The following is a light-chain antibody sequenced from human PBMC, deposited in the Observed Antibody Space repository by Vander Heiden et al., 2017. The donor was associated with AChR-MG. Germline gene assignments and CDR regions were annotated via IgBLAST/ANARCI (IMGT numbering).Light chain of an antibody. J-gene: IGLJ3*02. V-gene: IGLV1-47*01. CDR3: ATWNDSLSGPV. CDR1: SSNTGSNS. Sequence: QSVLTQPPPASGTPGQRATTSCSGSSSNTGSNSLYCYPQLPGAAPKLLIYRDNQRPSGVPDRFSASKAGSSASLAISGLRSEEEADYHCATWNDSLSGPVFGGGTKLTVL. CDR2: RDN.